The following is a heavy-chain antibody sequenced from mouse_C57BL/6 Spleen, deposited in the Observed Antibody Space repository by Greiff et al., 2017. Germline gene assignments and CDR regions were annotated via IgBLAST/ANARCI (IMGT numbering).Heavy chain of an antibody. CDR3: ARHRPDWYFDG. V-gene: IGHV1-64*01. Sequence: QVQLQQSGAELVKPGASVKLSCKASGYTFTSYWMHWVKQRPGQGLEWIGMIHPNSGSTNYNEKFKSKATLTVDKSSSTAYMQLSSLTSEDSAVYYCARHRPDWYFDGWGTGTTVTVSS. J-gene: IGHJ1*03. CDR1: GYTFTSYW. CDR2: IHPNSGST.